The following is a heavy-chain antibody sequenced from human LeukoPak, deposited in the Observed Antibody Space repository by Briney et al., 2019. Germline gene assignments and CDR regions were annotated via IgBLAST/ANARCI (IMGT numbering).Heavy chain of an antibody. Sequence: SETLSLTCTVSGGSISSSSYYWGWIRQPPGKGLEWIGSIYYSGSTYYNPSLKSRVTISVDTSKNQFSLKLSSVTAADTAVYYCARNREIAARPHFDYWGQGTLVNVSS. CDR1: GGSISSSSYY. CDR3: ARNREIAARPHFDY. V-gene: IGHV4-39*01. CDR2: IYYSGST. J-gene: IGHJ4*02. D-gene: IGHD6-6*01.